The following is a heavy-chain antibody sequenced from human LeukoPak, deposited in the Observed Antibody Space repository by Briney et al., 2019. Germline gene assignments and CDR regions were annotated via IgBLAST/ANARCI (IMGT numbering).Heavy chain of an antibody. Sequence: PGGSLRLSCAASGFTFSSYGMHWVRQAPGKGLEWVAVISYDGSNKYYADSVKGRFTISRDKSKNTLYLQMNSLRAKDTAVYYCAKVANYGDPRYYGMDVWGQGTTVTVSS. CDR3: AKVANYGDPRYYGMDV. J-gene: IGHJ6*02. V-gene: IGHV3-30*18. CDR2: ISYDGSNK. D-gene: IGHD4-17*01. CDR1: GFTFSSYG.